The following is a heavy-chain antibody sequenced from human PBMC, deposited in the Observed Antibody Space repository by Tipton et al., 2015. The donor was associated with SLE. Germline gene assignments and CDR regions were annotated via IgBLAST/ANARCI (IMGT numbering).Heavy chain of an antibody. J-gene: IGHJ4*02. CDR2: IYYSGST. V-gene: IGHV4-59*12. CDR1: GGSISSYY. Sequence: TLSLTCTVSGGSISSYYWSWIRQPPGKGLEWIGSIYYSGSTYYNPSLKSRVTISVDTSKNQFSLKLSSVTAADTAVYYCARVYLQWLLGPRGYFDYWGQGTLVTVSS. CDR3: ARVYLQWLLGPRGYFDY. D-gene: IGHD6-19*01.